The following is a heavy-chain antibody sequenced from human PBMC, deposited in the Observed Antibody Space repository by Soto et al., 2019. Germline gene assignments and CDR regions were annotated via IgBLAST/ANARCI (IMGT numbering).Heavy chain of an antibody. Sequence: SETLSLTCTVSGGSISSYYWSWIRQPPGKGLKWIGYIYYSGSTNYNPSLKSRVTISVDTSKNQFSLKLSSVTAADTAVYYCARGYDFWSGYLYYWGQGTLVTSPQ. J-gene: IGHJ4*02. CDR2: IYYSGST. CDR3: ARGYDFWSGYLYY. V-gene: IGHV4-59*01. CDR1: GGSISSYY. D-gene: IGHD3-3*01.